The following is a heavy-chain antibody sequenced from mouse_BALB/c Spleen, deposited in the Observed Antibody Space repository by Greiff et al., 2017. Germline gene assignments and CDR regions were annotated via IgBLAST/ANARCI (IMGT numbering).Heavy chain of an antibody. CDR1: GFTFSSYA. CDR3: ARGGYDVDYAMDY. D-gene: IGHD2-2*01. CDR2: ISSGGSYT. J-gene: IGHJ4*01. V-gene: IGHV5-9-4*01. Sequence: EVQVVESGGGLVKPGGSLKLSCAASGFTFSSYAMSWVRQSPEKRLEWVAEISSGGSYTYYPDTVTGRFTISRDNAKNTLYLEMSSLRSEDTAMYYCARGGYDVDYAMDYGGQGTSVTVSS.